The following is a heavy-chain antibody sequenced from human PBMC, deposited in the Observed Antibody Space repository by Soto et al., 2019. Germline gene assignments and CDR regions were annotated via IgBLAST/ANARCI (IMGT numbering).Heavy chain of an antibody. J-gene: IGHJ3*02. V-gene: IGHV1-18*04. Sequence: QVQLVQSGAEVKKPGASVKVSCKASGYTFTSYGISWVRQAPGQGLEWMGWISAYNGNTNYAQKLQGRVTITADESTSTAYMELSSLRSEDTAVYYCARDRPYYYDSSGYYPDAFDIWGQGTMVTVSS. CDR2: ISAYNGNT. D-gene: IGHD3-22*01. CDR1: GYTFTSYG. CDR3: ARDRPYYYDSSGYYPDAFDI.